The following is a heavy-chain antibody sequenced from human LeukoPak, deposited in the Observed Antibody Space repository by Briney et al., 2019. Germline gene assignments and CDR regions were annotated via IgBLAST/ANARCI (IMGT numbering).Heavy chain of an antibody. CDR2: ISNNGGYT. V-gene: IGHV3-23*01. Sequence: GGSLRPSCAASGFTFSSSAMSWVRQAPGKGLEWVSAISNNGGYTYYADSVQGRFTISRDNSKSTLCLQMNSLRAEDTAVYYCAKQLGYCSDGSCYFPYWGQGTLVTVSS. CDR1: GFTFSSSA. D-gene: IGHD2-15*01. CDR3: AKQLGYCSDGSCYFPY. J-gene: IGHJ4*02.